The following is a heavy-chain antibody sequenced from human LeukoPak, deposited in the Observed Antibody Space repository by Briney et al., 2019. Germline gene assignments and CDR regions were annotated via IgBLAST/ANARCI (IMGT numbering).Heavy chain of an antibody. D-gene: IGHD3-22*01. CDR3: AKRASYYDSSGYIN. CDR2: ISGSGGTT. CDR1: GFTFITYA. J-gene: IGHJ4*02. V-gene: IGHV3-23*01. Sequence: GGSLRLSCAASGFTFITYAMSWVRQAPGKGLEWASAISGSGGTTYYADSVEGRFTISRDNSKNTLYLQMNSLRAEDTAVFYCAKRASYYDSSGYINWGQGTLVTVSS.